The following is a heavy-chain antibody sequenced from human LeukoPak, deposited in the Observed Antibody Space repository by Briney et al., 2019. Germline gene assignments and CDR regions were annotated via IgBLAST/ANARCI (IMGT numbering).Heavy chain of an antibody. D-gene: IGHD3-22*01. CDR3: ARSGREHYYDSSGYYKRGVDY. V-gene: IGHV1-18*01. Sequence: ASVKVSCKASGYTFTSYGISWVRQAPGQGLEWMGWISAHNGNTNYAQKLQGRVTMTRDMSTSTVYMELSSLRSEDTAVYYCARSGREHYYDSSGYYKRGVDYWGQGTLVTVSS. CDR2: ISAHNGNT. J-gene: IGHJ4*02. CDR1: GYTFTSYG.